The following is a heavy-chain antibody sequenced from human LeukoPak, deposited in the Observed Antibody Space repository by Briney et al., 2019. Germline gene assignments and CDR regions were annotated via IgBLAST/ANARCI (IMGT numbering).Heavy chain of an antibody. CDR3: AREGRDGYFDY. CDR1: GGSISSYY. Sequence: SETLSLTCTVSGGSISSYYWSWIRQPPGKGLEWIGYTYYSGSTNYNPSLKSRVTISVDTSKNQFSLKLSSVTAADTAVYYCAREGRDGYFDYWGQGTLVTVSS. J-gene: IGHJ4*02. V-gene: IGHV4-59*01. CDR2: TYYSGST. D-gene: IGHD5-24*01.